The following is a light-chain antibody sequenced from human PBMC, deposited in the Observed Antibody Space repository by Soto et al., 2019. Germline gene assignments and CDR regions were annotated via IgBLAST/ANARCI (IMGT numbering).Light chain of an antibody. CDR1: SSDVGGYNY. Sequence: QSVLTQPASVSGSPGQSITISCTGTSSDVGGYNYVSWYQQHPGKAPKLMIYDVSNRPSGVSNRFSGSKSGNTASLTISGLQAEDEADYYCSSYTSSSKDAVFGGGTQLTVL. J-gene: IGLJ7*01. CDR3: SSYTSSSKDAV. V-gene: IGLV2-14*01. CDR2: DVS.